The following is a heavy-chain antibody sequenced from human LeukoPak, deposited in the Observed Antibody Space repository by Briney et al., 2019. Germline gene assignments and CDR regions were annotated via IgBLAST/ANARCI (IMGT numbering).Heavy chain of an antibody. V-gene: IGHV4-30-4*01. D-gene: IGHD2-2*01. J-gene: IGHJ4*02. CDR2: IYYSGST. CDR1: GGSISSGDYY. Sequence: PSQTLSLTCTVSGGSISSGDYYWRWIRQPPGKGLEWIGYIYYSGSTYYNPSLKSRVTISVDTSKNQFSLKLSSVTAADTAVYYCARGDCSSTSCYAGDYWGQGTLVTVSS. CDR3: ARGDCSSTSCYAGDY.